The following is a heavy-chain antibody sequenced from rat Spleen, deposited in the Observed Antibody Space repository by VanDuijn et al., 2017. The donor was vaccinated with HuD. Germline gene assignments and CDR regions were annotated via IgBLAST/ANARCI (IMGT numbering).Heavy chain of an antibody. CDR2: ITTGGTT. CDR3: TRHWDYGGFFDY. J-gene: IGHJ2*01. Sequence: EVQLVESGGGLVQPGRSMSLSCATSGFIFSNYYMVWVRQAPTKGLEWVASITTGGTTYSPDSVKGRFTISRDNAKSTLYLQMNSLRSEDTATYYCTRHWDYGGFFDYWGQGVMVTVSS. V-gene: IGHV5-25*01. D-gene: IGHD1-11*01. CDR1: GFIFSNYY.